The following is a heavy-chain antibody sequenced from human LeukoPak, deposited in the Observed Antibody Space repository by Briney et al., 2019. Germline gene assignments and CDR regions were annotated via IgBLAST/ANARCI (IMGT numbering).Heavy chain of an antibody. CDR2: IWYDGSNK. CDR3: ARERRPLLWFGELLFVGMDV. Sequence: PGRSLRLSCAASGFTFSSYGMHWVRQAPGKGLEWVAVIWYDGSNKYYADSVKGRLTISRDNSKNTLYLQMNSLRAEDTAVYYCARERRPLLWFGELLFVGMDVWGKGTTVTVSS. CDR1: GFTFSSYG. D-gene: IGHD3-10*01. V-gene: IGHV3-33*01. J-gene: IGHJ6*04.